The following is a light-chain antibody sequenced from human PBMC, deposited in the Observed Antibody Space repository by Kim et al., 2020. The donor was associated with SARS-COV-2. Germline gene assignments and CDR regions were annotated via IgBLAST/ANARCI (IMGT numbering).Light chain of an antibody. Sequence: QSALTQPASVSGSPGQSITISCTGTSSDVGTYNLVSWYQQHPGKAPKLMIYDVTKRPSGVSNRFSASKSGNTASLTISGLQPEDEADYYCCSYAESSTSVFGGGTKLTVL. V-gene: IGLV2-23*02. CDR1: SSDVGTYNL. CDR2: DVT. J-gene: IGLJ2*01. CDR3: CSYAESSTSV.